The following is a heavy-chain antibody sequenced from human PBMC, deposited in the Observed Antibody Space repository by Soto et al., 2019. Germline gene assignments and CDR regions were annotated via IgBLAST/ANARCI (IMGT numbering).Heavy chain of an antibody. CDR3: ARPGIYSSSSSSDWFDP. V-gene: IGHV1-24*01. Sequence: ASVKVSCKVSGYTLTELSRHWVRQAPGQGPEWMGGFDPEDGETIYAQKFQGRVTMTEDTSTDTAYMELSSLRSEDTAVYYCARPGIYSSSSSSDWFDPWGQGTLVTVSS. CDR1: GYTLTELS. J-gene: IGHJ5*02. CDR2: FDPEDGET. D-gene: IGHD6-6*01.